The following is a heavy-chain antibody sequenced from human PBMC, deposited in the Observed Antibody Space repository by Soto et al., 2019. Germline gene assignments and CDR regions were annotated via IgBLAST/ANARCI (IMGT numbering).Heavy chain of an antibody. J-gene: IGHJ4*02. Sequence: PSETLSLTCTVSGGSISSYYWSWIRQPPGKGLEWIGYIYNSGSTNYNPSLKSRVTISVDTSKNQFSLKLSSVTAADTAVYYCARGIVGSGYPAGSWLSLDYWGQGTLVTVS. CDR1: GGSISSYY. D-gene: IGHD3-22*01. CDR2: IYNSGST. CDR3: ARGIVGSGYPAGSWLSLDY. V-gene: IGHV4-59*01.